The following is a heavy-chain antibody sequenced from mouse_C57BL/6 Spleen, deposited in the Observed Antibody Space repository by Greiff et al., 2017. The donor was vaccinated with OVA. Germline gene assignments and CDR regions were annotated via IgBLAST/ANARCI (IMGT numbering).Heavy chain of an antibody. Sequence: QVQLQQSGAELVRPGTSVKVSCKASGYAFTNYLIEWVKQRPGQGLEWIGVINPGSGGTNYNEKFKGKATLTADKSSSTAYMQLSSLTSEDSAVYFCARGGSSYPWFAYWGQGTLVTVSA. CDR1: GYAFTNYL. J-gene: IGHJ3*01. CDR3: ARGGSSYPWFAY. D-gene: IGHD1-1*01. V-gene: IGHV1-54*01. CDR2: INPGSGGT.